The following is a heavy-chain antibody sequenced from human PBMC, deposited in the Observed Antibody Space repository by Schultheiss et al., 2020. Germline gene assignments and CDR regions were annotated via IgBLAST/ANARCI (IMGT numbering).Heavy chain of an antibody. CDR2: ISWNSGSI. V-gene: IGHV3-20*04. D-gene: IGHD2-15*01. J-gene: IGHJ2*01. Sequence: GGSLRLSCAASGFTFSSYAMSWVRQAPGKGLEWVSGISWNSGSIGYADSVKGRFTISRDNAKNSLYLQMNSLRAEDTAVYYCARPHEIVVVVAATPALYFDLWGRGTLVTVSS. CDR3: ARPHEIVVVVAATPALYFDL. CDR1: GFTFSSYA.